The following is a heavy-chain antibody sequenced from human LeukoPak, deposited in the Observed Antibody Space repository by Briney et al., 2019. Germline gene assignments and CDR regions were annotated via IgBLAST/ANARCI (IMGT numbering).Heavy chain of an antibody. Sequence: GESLKISGKGSGYIFANSWIAWVRQMPGKGLEWMGIIYPDDSDTRYSPSFQGQVTISADKSIATAYLQWSSLKASDTAMYYCARPVGMATSLLDYWGQGTLVTVSS. CDR1: GYIFANSW. D-gene: IGHD5-24*01. V-gene: IGHV5-51*01. CDR3: ARPVGMATSLLDY. CDR2: IYPDDSDT. J-gene: IGHJ4*02.